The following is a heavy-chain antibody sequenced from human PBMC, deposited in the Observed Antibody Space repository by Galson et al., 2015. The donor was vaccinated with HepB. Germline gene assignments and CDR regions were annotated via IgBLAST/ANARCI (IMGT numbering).Heavy chain of an antibody. CDR2: ISSDGSNK. J-gene: IGHJ4*02. CDR1: GFTFSTYA. Sequence: SLRLSCAASGFTFSTYAIHWVRQAPGKGLQWVAVISSDGSNKYYADSVKGRITISRDNSKNTLYLQMNSLRPEDTALYYCARDFGRRPRGRLGYWGQGTLVTVSS. CDR3: ARDFGRRPRGRLGY. D-gene: IGHD3-16*01. V-gene: IGHV3-30*04.